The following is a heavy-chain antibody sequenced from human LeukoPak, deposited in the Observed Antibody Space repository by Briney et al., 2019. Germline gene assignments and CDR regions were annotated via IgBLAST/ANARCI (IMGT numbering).Heavy chain of an antibody. CDR3: ARALRGYSGSLAYFDY. CDR1: GYTLTSYY. D-gene: IGHD1-26*01. CDR2: INPSGGST. V-gene: IGHV1-46*01. Sequence: ASVKVSCKASGYTLTSYYMHWLRQAPGQGLEWMGIINPSGGSTSYAQKFQGRVTMTRDTSTSTVYMELSSLRSEDTAVYYCARALRGYSGSLAYFDYWGQGTLVTVSS. J-gene: IGHJ4*02.